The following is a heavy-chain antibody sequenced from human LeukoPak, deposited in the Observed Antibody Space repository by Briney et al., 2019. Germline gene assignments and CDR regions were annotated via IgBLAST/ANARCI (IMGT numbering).Heavy chain of an antibody. CDR1: GFTFSSYA. CDR3: VKDYSTIPAAANPLFDY. V-gene: IGHV3-23*01. J-gene: IGHJ4*02. D-gene: IGHD6-13*01. Sequence: GGSLRLSRAASGFTFSSYAVTWVRQAPGKGLEWVSGITGSGDTTFYADSVKGRFTISRDNSKNTLYLQMHSLRAEDTAVYYCVKDYSTIPAAANPLFDYWGQGALVTVSS. CDR2: ITGSGDTT.